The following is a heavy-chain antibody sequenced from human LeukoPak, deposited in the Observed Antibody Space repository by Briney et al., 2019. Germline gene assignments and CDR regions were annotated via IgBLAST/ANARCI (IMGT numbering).Heavy chain of an antibody. V-gene: IGHV4-4*09. CDR2: IYTSGST. Sequence: SETLSLTCTVSGGSISSYYWSWIRQPPGKGLEWIAYIYTSGSTNYNPSPKRRVTMSVETSKTQFSLKLRCVTAADTGVYYCSRQGYCSGGSCKWALEHWGQGSLVTVSS. D-gene: IGHD2-15*01. CDR1: GGSISSYY. CDR3: SRQGYCSGGSCKWALEH. J-gene: IGHJ1*01.